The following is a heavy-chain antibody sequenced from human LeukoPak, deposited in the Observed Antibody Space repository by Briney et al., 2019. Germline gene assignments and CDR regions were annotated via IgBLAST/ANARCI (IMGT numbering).Heavy chain of an antibody. D-gene: IGHD3-10*01. Sequence: GASVKVSCKASGGTFSSYAISWVRQAPGQGLEWMGGIIPIFGTANYAQKFQGRVTITADKSTNTAYMELSSLRSEDTAVYYCARAEFGHYYYYYYMDVWGKGTTVTVSS. V-gene: IGHV1-69*06. CDR3: ARAEFGHYYYYYYMDV. CDR1: GGTFSSYA. CDR2: IIPIFGTA. J-gene: IGHJ6*03.